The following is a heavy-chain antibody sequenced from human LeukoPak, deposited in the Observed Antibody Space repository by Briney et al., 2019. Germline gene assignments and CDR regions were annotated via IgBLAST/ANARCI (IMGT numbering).Heavy chain of an antibody. D-gene: IGHD3-22*01. V-gene: IGHV4-59*01. CDR2: IYYSGST. CDR3: AREIRLDYYDSSGYYYRDAFDI. CDR1: GGSISSYY. Sequence: PSETLSLTXTVSGGSISSYYWSWIRQPPGKGLEWIGYIYYSGSTNYNPSLKSRVTISVDTSKNQFSLKLSSVTAADTAVYYCAREIRLDYYDSSGYYYRDAFDIWGQGTMVTVSS. J-gene: IGHJ3*02.